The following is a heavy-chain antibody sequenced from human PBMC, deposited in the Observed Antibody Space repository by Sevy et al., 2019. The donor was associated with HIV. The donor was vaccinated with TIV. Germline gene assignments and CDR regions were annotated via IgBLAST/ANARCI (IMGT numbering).Heavy chain of an antibody. CDR1: GFTFSKYS. CDR2: FSFGCGEI. CDR3: ARDGSTKPHVY. V-gene: IGHV3-23*01. J-gene: IGHJ4*02. D-gene: IGHD1-26*01. Sequence: GGSLRLSCAASGFTFSKYSMSWVRQPPGKGLEWVSTFSFGCGEINYADSLKGRFTISRDNSKSSVYLQMNNLRPEVTAVDYCARDGSTKPHVYGGQGTLVTASS.